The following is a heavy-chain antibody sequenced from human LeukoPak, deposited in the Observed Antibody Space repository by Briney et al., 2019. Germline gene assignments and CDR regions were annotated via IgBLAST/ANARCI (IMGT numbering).Heavy chain of an antibody. D-gene: IGHD1-26*01. CDR1: GYTFTSYA. CDR3: ARGLIVGATSYAFDI. J-gene: IGHJ3*02. Sequence: ASVKVSCKASGYTFTSYAMHWVRQAPGQRLEWMGWINAGNDNTKYSQKFQGKVTITRDTSASTAYMELSSLRSEDTAVYYCARGLIVGATSYAFDIWGQGTMVTVSS. CDR2: INAGNDNT. V-gene: IGHV1-3*01.